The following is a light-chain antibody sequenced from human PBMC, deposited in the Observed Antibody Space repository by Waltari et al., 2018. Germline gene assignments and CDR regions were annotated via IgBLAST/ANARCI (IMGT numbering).Light chain of an antibody. Sequence: EIVMMQSPATLSVSPGERATLSCRASQSVGSNLAWYQQKPGQAPRLLIYGVSTRATGIPARFSGSGSGTEFTLTISSLQSEDFAVYYCQQYNNWPPYTFGQGTKLEIK. CDR1: QSVGSN. J-gene: IGKJ2*01. CDR3: QQYNNWPPYT. CDR2: GVS. V-gene: IGKV3-15*01.